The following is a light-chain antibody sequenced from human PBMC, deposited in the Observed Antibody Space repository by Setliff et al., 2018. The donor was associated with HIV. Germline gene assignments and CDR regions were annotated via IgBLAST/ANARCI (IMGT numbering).Light chain of an antibody. J-gene: IGLJ1*01. V-gene: IGLV2-18*02. CDR1: SSDVGTYNR. Sequence: QSALTQPPSVSGSPGQSVTISCTGTSSDVGTYNRVSWYQQHPGTAPKLMIYEVSNRPSGVPDRFSGSKSGNTASLTISGLQAEDAADYYCSSYTSTSTYVFGTGTKVTVL. CDR3: SSYTSTSTYV. CDR2: EVS.